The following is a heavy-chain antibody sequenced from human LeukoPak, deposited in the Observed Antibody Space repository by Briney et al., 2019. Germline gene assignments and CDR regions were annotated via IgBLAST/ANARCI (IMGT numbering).Heavy chain of an antibody. Sequence: SETLSLTCTVSGGSTSSYYWSWIRQPPGKGLEWIGYIYYSGSTNYNPSLKSRATISVDTSKNQFSLKLSSVTAADTAVYYCARYASFRGYSSETNWFDPWGQGTLVTVSS. J-gene: IGHJ5*02. D-gene: IGHD5-18*01. CDR2: IYYSGST. CDR3: ARYASFRGYSSETNWFDP. CDR1: GGSTSSYY. V-gene: IGHV4-59*01.